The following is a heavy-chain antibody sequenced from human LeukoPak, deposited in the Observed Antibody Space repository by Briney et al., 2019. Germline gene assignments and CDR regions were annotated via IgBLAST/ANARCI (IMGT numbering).Heavy chain of an antibody. CDR3: ARHPLYSSSAVFDY. CDR1: GYTFTSYG. Sequence: ASVKVSCKASGYTFTSYGISWVRQAPGQGLEWMGWISAYNGNTNYAQKLQGRVTMTTDTSTSTAYMELRSLRSDDTAVYYCARHPLYSSSAVFDYWGQGTLVTVSS. CDR2: ISAYNGNT. V-gene: IGHV1-18*01. D-gene: IGHD6-6*01. J-gene: IGHJ4*02.